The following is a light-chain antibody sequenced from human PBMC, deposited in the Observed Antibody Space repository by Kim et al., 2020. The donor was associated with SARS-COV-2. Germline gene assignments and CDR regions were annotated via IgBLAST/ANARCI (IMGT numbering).Light chain of an antibody. CDR2: GPS. Sequence: EMVMTQSPATLSVSPGERATLSCRSSQPISSNFAWYQQRPGQAPRLLIYGPSTRATGIPARFSGSGSGTEFTLTISSLQSEDVAVYYCQHYDNRVTFGGGTQVDIK. V-gene: IGKV3-15*01. J-gene: IGKJ4*01. CDR1: QPISSN. CDR3: QHYDNRVT.